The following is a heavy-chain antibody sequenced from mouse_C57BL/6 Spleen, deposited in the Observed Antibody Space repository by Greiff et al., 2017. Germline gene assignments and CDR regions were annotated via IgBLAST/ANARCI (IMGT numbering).Heavy chain of an antibody. J-gene: IGHJ1*03. CDR2: ISSGGDYI. Sequence: EVQLVESGEGLVKPGGSLKLSCAASGFTFSSYAMSWVRQTPEKRLEWVAYISSGGDYIYYADTVKGRFTISRDNARNTLYLQMSSLKSEDTAMYYCTRDDGYYWYFEVWGTGTTVTVSS. CDR1: GFTFSSYA. CDR3: TRDDGYYWYFEV. D-gene: IGHD2-3*01. V-gene: IGHV5-9-1*02.